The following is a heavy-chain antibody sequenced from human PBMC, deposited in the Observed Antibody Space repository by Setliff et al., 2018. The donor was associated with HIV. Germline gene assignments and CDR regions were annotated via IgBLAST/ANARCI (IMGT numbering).Heavy chain of an antibody. Sequence: PSETLSLTCAVYGGSFSGYYWSWIRQPPGKGLEWIGEINHSGSTNYNPSLKSRVTISVDTSNKQFSLNLSSVTAADTAVYYCASRASSGRGYWGQGTLVTVSS. J-gene: IGHJ4*02. V-gene: IGHV4-34*01. D-gene: IGHD5-12*01. CDR1: GGSFSGYY. CDR2: INHSGST. CDR3: ASRASSGRGY.